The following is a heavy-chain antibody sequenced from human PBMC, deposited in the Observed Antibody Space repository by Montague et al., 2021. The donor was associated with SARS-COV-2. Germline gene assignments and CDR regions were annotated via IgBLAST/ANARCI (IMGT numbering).Heavy chain of an antibody. Sequence: SETLSLTCTVSGGSISSSSYYWGWIRQPPGKGLEWIGNIYYSGSTYYNPSLKSRVTISVDTPKNQFSLKLSSVTAADTAVYYCARVGRQQLVRLSGMDVWGQGTTVTVSS. V-gene: IGHV4-39*07. J-gene: IGHJ6*02. D-gene: IGHD6-13*01. CDR3: ARVGRQQLVRLSGMDV. CDR1: GGSISSSSYY. CDR2: IYYSGST.